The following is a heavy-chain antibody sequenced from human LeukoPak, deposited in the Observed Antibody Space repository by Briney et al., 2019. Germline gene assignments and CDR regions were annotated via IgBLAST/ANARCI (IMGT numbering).Heavy chain of an antibody. J-gene: IGHJ4*02. V-gene: IGHV1-18*01. CDR2: ISAYNGNT. D-gene: IGHD2-2*01. CDR1: GYTFTSYG. CDR3: ARVVVVVPAAHNFDY. Sequence: ASVKVSCKASGYTFTSYGISWVRQARGQGLEWMGGISAYNGNTNYAQKLQGRVTMTTDTSTSTAYMELRSLRSDDTAVYYCARVVVVVPAAHNFDYWGQGTLVTVSS.